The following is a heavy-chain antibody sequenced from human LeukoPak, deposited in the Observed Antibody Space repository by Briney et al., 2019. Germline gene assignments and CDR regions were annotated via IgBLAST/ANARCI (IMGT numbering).Heavy chain of an antibody. CDR1: GGSISSSY. Sequence: SETLSLTCSVSGGSISSSYWSWIRQPPGKGLEWIGEINHSGSTNYNPSLKSRVTISVDTSKNQFSLKLSSVTAADTAVYYCARGRRYCSGGSCYSWWAFDIWGQGTMVTVSS. CDR2: INHSGST. J-gene: IGHJ3*02. V-gene: IGHV4-34*01. CDR3: ARGRRYCSGGSCYSWWAFDI. D-gene: IGHD2-15*01.